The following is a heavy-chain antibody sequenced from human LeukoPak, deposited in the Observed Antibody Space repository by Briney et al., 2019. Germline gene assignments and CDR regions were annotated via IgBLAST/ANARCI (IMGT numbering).Heavy chain of an antibody. CDR3: ARGRRQWIQLWPDYYYYYMDV. Sequence: SETLSLTCTVSGGSISSYYWSWIRQPAGKGLEWIGRIYTSGSTNYNPSLKSRVTMSVDTSKNQFSLKLSSVTAADTAVYYCARGRRQWIQLWPDYYYYYMDVWGKGTTVTVSS. CDR1: GGSISSYY. CDR2: IYTSGST. J-gene: IGHJ6*03. V-gene: IGHV4-4*07. D-gene: IGHD5-18*01.